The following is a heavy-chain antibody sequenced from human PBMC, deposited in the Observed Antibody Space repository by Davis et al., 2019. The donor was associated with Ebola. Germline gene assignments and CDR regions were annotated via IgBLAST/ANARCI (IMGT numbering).Heavy chain of an antibody. J-gene: IGHJ6*02. V-gene: IGHV3-7*01. Sequence: GESLKISCVVSGLTFTHHLMNWVRPAPGKGLEWVANVKQDGSDTYYVDSVKGRFIISRDNTKHSIYLEMNDLRVDDTAVYYCATLPGGRGMDVWGQGTTVTVSS. CDR1: GLTFTHHL. D-gene: IGHD3-10*01. CDR3: ATLPGGRGMDV. CDR2: VKQDGSDT.